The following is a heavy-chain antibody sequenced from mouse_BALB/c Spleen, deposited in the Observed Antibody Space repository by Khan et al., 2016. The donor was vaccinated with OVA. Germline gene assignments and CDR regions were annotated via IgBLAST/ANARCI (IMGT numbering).Heavy chain of an antibody. Sequence: QIQLVQSGPELKKPGETVTITCKVSGYTFTNYGMNWVMQAPGKGLKWLGWINTYTGEPTYADDFKGRYAFSLETYARTVFLLINNLKNEDMATYVCERISSYWYFDVWGAETTVTVSS. CDR1: GYTFTNYG. CDR2: INTYTGEP. J-gene: IGHJ1*01. CDR3: ERISSYWYFDV. D-gene: IGHD6-2*01. V-gene: IGHV9-1*02.